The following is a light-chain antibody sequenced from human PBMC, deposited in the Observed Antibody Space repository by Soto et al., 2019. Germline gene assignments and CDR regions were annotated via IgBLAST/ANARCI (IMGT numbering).Light chain of an antibody. CDR2: KAS. CDR3: QQYNSTTWT. CDR1: QSISSW. V-gene: IGKV1-5*03. J-gene: IGKJ1*01. Sequence: DIQMTQSPSTLSASVGDRVTITCRASQSISSWLAWYQQKPGKAPKLLIYKASSLESGVPSRFSGSGSGTEFTLTISSLQPDDFATYYCQQYNSTTWTCGQGTKVEIK.